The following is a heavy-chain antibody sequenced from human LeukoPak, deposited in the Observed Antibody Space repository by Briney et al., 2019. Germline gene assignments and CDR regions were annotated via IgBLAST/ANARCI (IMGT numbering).Heavy chain of an antibody. V-gene: IGHV5-51*01. D-gene: IGHD1-14*01. CDR1: GYSFTRYW. CDR2: IYPGDSDT. Sequence: GESLKISCQGSGYSFTRYWIGWVRQMPGKGLEWMGIIYPGDSDTRYSPSFQGQVTISADKSISTAYLQWSSLKASDTAIYYCARQPGPDAFDIWGRGTMVTVSS. J-gene: IGHJ3*02. CDR3: ARQPGPDAFDI.